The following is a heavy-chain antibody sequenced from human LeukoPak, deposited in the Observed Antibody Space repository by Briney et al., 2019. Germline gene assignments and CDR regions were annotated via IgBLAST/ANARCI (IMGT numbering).Heavy chain of an antibody. CDR2: ITPIFGTA. Sequence: SVKVSCKASGGTFSSYAISWVRQAPGQGLEWMGGITPIFGTANYAQKFQGRVTITTDESTSTAYMELSSLRSEDTAVYYCARGEFTMVRGVYFDYWGQGTLVTVSS. CDR1: GGTFSSYA. V-gene: IGHV1-69*05. J-gene: IGHJ4*02. D-gene: IGHD3-10*01. CDR3: ARGEFTMVRGVYFDY.